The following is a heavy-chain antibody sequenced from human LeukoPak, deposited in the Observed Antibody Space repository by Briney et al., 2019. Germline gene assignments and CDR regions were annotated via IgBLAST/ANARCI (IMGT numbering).Heavy chain of an antibody. Sequence: PGGSLRLSCEASGFIFSTYWMHWVRHVLGKGLEWVSRINSGGSSTNYADSVKRRFTISRDNAKNTLFLQMNSLRAEDTALYYCARGPLTTWDYYYYYMDVWGKGTTVTVSS. D-gene: IGHD4-17*01. CDR1: GFIFSTYW. CDR2: INSGGSST. CDR3: ARGPLTTWDYYYYYMDV. V-gene: IGHV3-74*01. J-gene: IGHJ6*03.